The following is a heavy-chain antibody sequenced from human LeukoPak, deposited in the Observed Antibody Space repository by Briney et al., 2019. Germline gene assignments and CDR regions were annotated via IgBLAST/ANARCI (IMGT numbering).Heavy chain of an antibody. CDR2: IYYSGST. D-gene: IGHD6-13*01. V-gene: IGHV4-30-4*01. CDR3: ARGREIDSSSWNNWFDP. Sequence: SETLSLTCTVSGGSISSGDYYWSWIRQPPGKGLEWIGYIYYSGSTYYNPSLKSRVTISVDTSKNQFSLKLSSVTAADTAVYYWARGREIDSSSWNNWFDPWGQGTLVTVSS. CDR1: GGSISSGDYY. J-gene: IGHJ5*02.